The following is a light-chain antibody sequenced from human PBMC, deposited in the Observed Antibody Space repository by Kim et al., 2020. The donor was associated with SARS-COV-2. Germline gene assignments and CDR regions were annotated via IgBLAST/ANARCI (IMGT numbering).Light chain of an antibody. CDR1: HSNISINS. J-gene: IGLJ3*02. CDR2: YDH. V-gene: IGLV1-36*01. CDR3: AAWDDTLNGWV. Sequence: RQRVTISLSGSHSNISINSVNWYQQLPGKSPKLLIYYDHLLPSGVSDLFSGSKSGTSASLAISRLQSEDEADYYCAAWDDTLNGWVFGGGTQMTVL.